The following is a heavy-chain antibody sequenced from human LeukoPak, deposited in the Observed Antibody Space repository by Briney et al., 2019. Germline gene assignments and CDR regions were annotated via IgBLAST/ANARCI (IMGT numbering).Heavy chain of an antibody. J-gene: IGHJ6*04. V-gene: IGHV4-61*01. CDR3: ARDQVVPAAMFVYYGMDV. CDR2: IYYSGST. Sequence: ASETLSLTCTVSRGSVSSGSYYWSWIRQPPGEGLEWIGYIYYSGSTNYNPSLKSRVTISVDTSKNQFSLKLSSVTAADTAVYYCARDQVVPAAMFVYYGMDVWGKGTTVTVSS. CDR1: RGSVSSGSYY. D-gene: IGHD2-2*01.